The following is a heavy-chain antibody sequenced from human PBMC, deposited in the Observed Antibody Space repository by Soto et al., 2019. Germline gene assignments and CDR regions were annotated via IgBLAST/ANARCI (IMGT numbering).Heavy chain of an antibody. CDR3: ARGGRFLEWLLFARYYFDY. Sequence: ETLSLTCAVYGGSFSGYYWSWIRQPPGKGLEWIGEINHSGSTNYNPSLKSRVTISVDTSKNQFSLKLSSVTAADTAVYYCARGGRFLEWLLFARYYFDYWGQGTLVTVSS. CDR1: GGSFSGYY. J-gene: IGHJ4*02. V-gene: IGHV4-34*01. CDR2: INHSGST. D-gene: IGHD3-3*01.